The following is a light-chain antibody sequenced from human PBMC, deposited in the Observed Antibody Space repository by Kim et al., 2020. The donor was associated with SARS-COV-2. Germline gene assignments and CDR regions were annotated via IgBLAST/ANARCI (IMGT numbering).Light chain of an antibody. Sequence: GGTVTLTCGSNTGTLTSGHFPYWFQQKPGHAPRALIYNTDYRYSWTPARFSGSLLGGKAALTLSDAQAEDEADYYCLLSYGDTRKIFGGGTQLTVL. CDR1: TGTLTSGHF. CDR2: NTD. J-gene: IGLJ2*01. V-gene: IGLV7-46*01. CDR3: LLSYGDTRKI.